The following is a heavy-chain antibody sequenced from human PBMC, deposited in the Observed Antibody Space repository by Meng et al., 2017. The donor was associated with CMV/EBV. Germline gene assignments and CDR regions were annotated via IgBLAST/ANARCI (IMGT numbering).Heavy chain of an antibody. J-gene: IGHJ4*02. CDR2: INPNSGGT. Sequence: QVQLVQSGAEVKKPGXSVKVSCKAAGYTFTGYYMHWVRQAPGQGLEWMGWINPNSGGTNYAQKFQGRVTMTRDTSISTAYMELSRLRSEDTAVYYCARGRWVGYCSGGSCPEGDYWGQGTLVTVSS. D-gene: IGHD2-15*01. CDR1: GYTFTGYY. CDR3: ARGRWVGYCSGGSCPEGDY. V-gene: IGHV1-2*02.